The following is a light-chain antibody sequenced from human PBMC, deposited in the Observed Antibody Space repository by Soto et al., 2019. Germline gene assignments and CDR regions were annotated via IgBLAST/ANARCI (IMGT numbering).Light chain of an antibody. V-gene: IGKV3-15*01. Sequence: EMVMTQSPATLSVSPGERATLSCRASQNLSRNLAWYQQQPGQAPRLLIFYASTRATGIPARFSGSGSGTDFTLTSSSLQSEDVAVYYCQQYDKWPHTFGQGTKLEIK. CDR3: QQYDKWPHT. J-gene: IGKJ2*01. CDR1: QNLSRN. CDR2: YAS.